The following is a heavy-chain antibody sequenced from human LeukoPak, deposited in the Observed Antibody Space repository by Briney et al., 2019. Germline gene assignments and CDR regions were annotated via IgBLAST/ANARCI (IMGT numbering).Heavy chain of an antibody. D-gene: IGHD2-2*01. CDR2: IYTSGST. CDR3: ARGYCSSTSCYRWRENDAFDI. Sequence: SETLSLTCTVSGGSTSSYYWSWIRQPAGKGLEWIGRIYTSGSTNYNPSLKSRVTMSVDTSKNQFSLKLSSVTAADTAVYYCARGYCSSTSCYRWRENDAFDIWGQGTMVTVSS. CDR1: GGSTSSYY. V-gene: IGHV4-4*07. J-gene: IGHJ3*02.